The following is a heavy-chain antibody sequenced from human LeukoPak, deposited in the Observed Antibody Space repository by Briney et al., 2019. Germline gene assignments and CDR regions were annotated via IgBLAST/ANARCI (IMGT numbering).Heavy chain of an antibody. V-gene: IGHV3-23*01. CDR3: AKALRGSGSYYSFLVHAFDI. CDR1: GFTFSSYA. CDR2: ISGSGGST. D-gene: IGHD3-10*01. Sequence: GGSLRLSCAASGFTFSSYAMSWVRQAPGKGLEWVSAISGSGGSTYYADSVKGRFTISRDNSKNTLYLQMNSLRAEDTAVYYCAKALRGSGSYYSFLVHAFDIWGQGTMVTVSS. J-gene: IGHJ3*02.